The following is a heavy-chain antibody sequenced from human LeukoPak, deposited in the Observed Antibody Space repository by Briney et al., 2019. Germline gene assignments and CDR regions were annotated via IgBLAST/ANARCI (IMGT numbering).Heavy chain of an antibody. Sequence: PSETLSLTCAVSGYSISSGYYWGWIRQPPGKGLEWIGSIYHSGSTYYNPSLKSRVTISVDTSKNQFSLKLSSVTAADTAVYYCARDSGYDGYYYYMDVWGKGTTVTVSS. CDR1: GYSISSGYY. CDR3: ARDSGYDGYYYYMDV. D-gene: IGHD5-12*01. V-gene: IGHV4-38-2*01. CDR2: IYHSGST. J-gene: IGHJ6*03.